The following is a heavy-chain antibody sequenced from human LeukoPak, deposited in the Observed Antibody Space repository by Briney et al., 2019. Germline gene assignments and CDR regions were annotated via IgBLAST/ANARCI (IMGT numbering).Heavy chain of an antibody. J-gene: IGHJ4*02. CDR3: ARERHCTNGVCYTGPFDY. CDR1: GGSISSSSYY. Sequence: SETLSLTCTVSGGSISSSSYYWGWIRQPPGKGLEWIGSIYYSGSTYYNPSLKSRVTISVDTSKNQFSLKLSSVTAADTAVYYCARERHCTNGVCYTGPFDYWGQGTLVTVSS. V-gene: IGHV4-39*07. CDR2: IYYSGST. D-gene: IGHD2-8*01.